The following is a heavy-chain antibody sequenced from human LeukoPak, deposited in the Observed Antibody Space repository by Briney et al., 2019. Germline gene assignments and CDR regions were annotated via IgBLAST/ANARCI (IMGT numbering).Heavy chain of an antibody. CDR1: GGSISSYY. CDR2: IYYSGST. J-gene: IGHJ4*02. CDR3: ARGEEYSSSSTNY. V-gene: IGHV4-59*01. D-gene: IGHD6-6*01. Sequence: KPSETLSLTCTVSGGSISSYYWSWIRQPPGKGLEWIGYIYYSGSTNYNPSLKSRVTISVDTSKNQFSLKLSSVTAADTAVYHCARGEEYSSSSTNYWGQGTLVTVSS.